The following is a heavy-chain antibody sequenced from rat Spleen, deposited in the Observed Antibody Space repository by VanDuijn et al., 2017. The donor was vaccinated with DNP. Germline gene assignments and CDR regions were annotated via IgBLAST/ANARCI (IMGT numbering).Heavy chain of an antibody. V-gene: IGHV5-31*01. Sequence: EVQVVESGGDLVQPGRSLKLSCVASRFTFNNYWMTWIRQVPGKGLEWVASITISGGNTYYPDSVKGRFTISRDNTKNTLYLQMNSLRSEDTATYYCARPDYWGQGVMVTVSS. CDR2: ITISGGNT. CDR1: RFTFNNYW. J-gene: IGHJ2*01. CDR3: ARPDY.